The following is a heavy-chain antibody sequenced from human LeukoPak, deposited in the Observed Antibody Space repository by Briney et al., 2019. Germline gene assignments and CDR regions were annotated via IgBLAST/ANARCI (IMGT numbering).Heavy chain of an antibody. Sequence: SETLSLTCAVYGGSFSGYYWSWIRQPPGKGLEWIGNIYYRGSTYYNPSLESRVAISVDTSKNQFSLKLTSVTAADTAAYYCARVYYYYYYMDVWGKGTTVTVSS. CDR3: ARVYYYYYYMDV. V-gene: IGHV4-34*01. CDR1: GGSFSGYY. D-gene: IGHD2/OR15-2a*01. J-gene: IGHJ6*03. CDR2: IYYRGST.